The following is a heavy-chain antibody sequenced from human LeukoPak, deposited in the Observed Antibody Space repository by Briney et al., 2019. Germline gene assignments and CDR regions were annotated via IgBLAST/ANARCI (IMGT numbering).Heavy chain of an antibody. CDR3: VKNAGGSCYSSSAY. J-gene: IGHJ4*02. D-gene: IGHD2-15*01. V-gene: IGHV3-23*01. Sequence: GGSLRLSCAASGFTFDIYAMTWVRQAPGKGLEWVSAICGSDGSTYYADSVKGRFTISRDNSKNMLYLQMNSLRAEDTALYYCVKNAGGSCYSSSAYGGKGPLVTVSS. CDR2: ICGSDGST. CDR1: GFTFDIYA.